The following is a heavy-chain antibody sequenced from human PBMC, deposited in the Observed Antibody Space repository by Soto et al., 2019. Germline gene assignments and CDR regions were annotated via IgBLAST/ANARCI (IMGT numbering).Heavy chain of an antibody. CDR1: GFTFSNYA. J-gene: IGHJ4*02. V-gene: IGHV3-23*01. CDR3: AKTAGAAAGPDY. CDR2: ISGSGGST. D-gene: IGHD6-13*01. Sequence: EVQLLESGGGLVQPGGSLRLSCAASGFTFSNYAMSWVRQARGKGLEWVSAISGSGGSTYYADSVKGRFTISRDNSKNTLYLQMNSLRADDTAVYYCAKTAGAAAGPDYWGQGTLVTVSS.